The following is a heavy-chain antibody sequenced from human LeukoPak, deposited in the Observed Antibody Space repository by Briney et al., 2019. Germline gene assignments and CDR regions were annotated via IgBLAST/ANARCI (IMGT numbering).Heavy chain of an antibody. V-gene: IGHV3-21*01. CDR2: ISSSSSYI. CDR3: ARVLVRGVIESCFDP. CDR1: GFTISSDS. D-gene: IGHD3-10*01. Sequence: PGGSLRLSCAASGFTISSDSMNWVRQAPGKGLEWVSSISSSSSYIYYADSVKGRFTISRDNAKNSLYLQMNSLRAEDTAVYYCARVLVRGVIESCFDPWGQGTLVTVSS. J-gene: IGHJ5*02.